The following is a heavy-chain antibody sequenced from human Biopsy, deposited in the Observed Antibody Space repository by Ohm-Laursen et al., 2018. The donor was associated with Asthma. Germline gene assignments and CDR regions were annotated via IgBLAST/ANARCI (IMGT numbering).Heavy chain of an antibody. CDR3: ARTPRRGGSYFVDY. D-gene: IGHD2-15*01. Sequence: SETLSLTCTVSGDSITSGGCCWNWIRQHPGKGLEWIGYIHHSGTSYFNPSLKSRVSFSRDTSKNQFSLRLSSVTAADTAMYYCARTPRRGGSYFVDYWGQGTLVTVSS. CDR2: IHHSGTS. V-gene: IGHV4-31*03. CDR1: GDSITSGGCC. J-gene: IGHJ4*02.